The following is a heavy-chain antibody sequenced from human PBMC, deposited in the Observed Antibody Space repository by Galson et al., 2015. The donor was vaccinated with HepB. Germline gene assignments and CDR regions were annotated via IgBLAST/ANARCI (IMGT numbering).Heavy chain of an antibody. D-gene: IGHD5-18*01. V-gene: IGHV3-23*01. CDR2: ISAGGGSS. Sequence: LRLSCAGSGFTFSSHAMSWARQAPGKGLEWVSTISAGGGSSYYADSVKGRFTISRDNSKNTLYLQMNSLRAEDTAVYYCAKGKGVDTAMVTYYYYGTDVWGQGTTVTVSS. J-gene: IGHJ6*02. CDR3: AKGKGVDTAMVTYYYYGTDV. CDR1: GFTFSSHA.